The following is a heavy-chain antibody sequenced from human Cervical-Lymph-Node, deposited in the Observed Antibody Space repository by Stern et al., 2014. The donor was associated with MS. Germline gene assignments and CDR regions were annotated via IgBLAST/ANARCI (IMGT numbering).Heavy chain of an antibody. CDR2: IKTTPDGGTA. V-gene: IGHV3-15*01. D-gene: IGHD3-3*01. Sequence: VHLVESGGGLVKPGRSLRLSCAASGFSFSNTWMSWVRQAPGKGLEWVGRIKTTPDGGTADYAAPVKGRFIISRDDSKNMLFLQMNSLKSEDTAVYYCTTEPFYDLWNDSFFDYWGQGTLVTVSS. CDR1: GFSFSNTW. J-gene: IGHJ4*02. CDR3: TTEPFYDLWNDSFFDY.